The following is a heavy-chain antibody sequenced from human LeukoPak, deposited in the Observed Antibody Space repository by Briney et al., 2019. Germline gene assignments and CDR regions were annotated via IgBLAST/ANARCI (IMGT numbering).Heavy chain of an antibody. CDR2: ISTSGSTK. Sequence: GGSLRLSCAASGFTFSSYAMSWVRQAPGKGLEWVSYISTSGSTKYYADSVKGRFTISRDNAKNSLYMQMNSLRAEDTAVYYCARDRDPGYNDSSGYRRVNAFDIWGQGTMVTVSS. J-gene: IGHJ3*02. D-gene: IGHD3-22*01. V-gene: IGHV3-48*04. CDR1: GFTFSSYA. CDR3: ARDRDPGYNDSSGYRRVNAFDI.